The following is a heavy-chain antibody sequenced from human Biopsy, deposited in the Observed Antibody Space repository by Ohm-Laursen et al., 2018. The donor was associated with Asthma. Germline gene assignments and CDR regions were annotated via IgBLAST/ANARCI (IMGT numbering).Heavy chain of an antibody. D-gene: IGHD1-20*01. CDR2: IDQSGYT. Sequence: TLSLTCFVYGGYLTGHYWNWIRQPPGKGLEWIGEIDQSGYTNYNPSLKSRVTISADTSKNQFHLNLSSVTAADTAVYFCARAAITGIRGWFDPWGQGTQVTVSS. V-gene: IGHV4-34*01. CDR1: GGYLTGHY. CDR3: ARAAITGIRGWFDP. J-gene: IGHJ5*02.